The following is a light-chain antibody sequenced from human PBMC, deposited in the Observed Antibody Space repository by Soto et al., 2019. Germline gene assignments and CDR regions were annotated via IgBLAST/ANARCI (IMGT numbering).Light chain of an antibody. J-gene: IGLJ1*01. CDR3: SSYNSSSTLPYV. V-gene: IGLV2-14*01. CDR2: DVN. CDR1: SSDVGGYNL. Sequence: QSALTQPASVSGSPGQSITISCTGTSSDVGGYNLVSWYQQYPDKAPKLMIFDVNTRPSGVSNRFSGSKSGNTASLTISGLQAEDEAEYYCSSYNSSSTLPYVFGTGTKLTVL.